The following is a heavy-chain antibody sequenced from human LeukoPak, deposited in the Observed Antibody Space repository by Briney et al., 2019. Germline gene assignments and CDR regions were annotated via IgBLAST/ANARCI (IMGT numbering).Heavy chain of an antibody. CDR2: IYYSGSA. V-gene: IGHV4-59*01. J-gene: IGHJ4*02. CDR3: ARVITVRGVIFDY. D-gene: IGHD3-16*01. CDR1: GASISSFY. Sequence: SETLSLTCTVSGASISSFYWSWIRQPPGKGLEWIGYIYYSGSANSNPSVKSRVTISVDTSKNQFSLTLNSVTAADTAVYYCARVITVRGVIFDYWGQGTLVTVSS.